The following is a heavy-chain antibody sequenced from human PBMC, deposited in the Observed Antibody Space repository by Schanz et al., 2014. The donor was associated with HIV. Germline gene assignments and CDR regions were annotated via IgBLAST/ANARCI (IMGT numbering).Heavy chain of an antibody. CDR1: GFTLSSYS. CDR3: AREREESIAYYYYGMDV. J-gene: IGHJ6*02. V-gene: IGHV3-23*04. CDR2: ISGGGAGP. Sequence: EVQLVESGGGLVEPGGSLRLSCAASGFTLSSYSMNWVRQAPGKGLEWASAISGGGAGPYYADSVKGRLTISRDNSKNTLYLQMNSLRAEDTAVYYCAREREESIAYYYYGMDVWGQGTAVTVSS. D-gene: IGHD1-26*01.